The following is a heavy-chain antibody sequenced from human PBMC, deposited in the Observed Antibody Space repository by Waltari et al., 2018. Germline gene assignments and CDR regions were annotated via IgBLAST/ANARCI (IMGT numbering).Heavy chain of an antibody. J-gene: IGHJ4*02. CDR3: ARGDGYSPFDY. V-gene: IGHV3-48*01. CDR2: ISSSSSTI. D-gene: IGHD4-4*01. Sequence: EVQLVESGGGLVQPGGSLRLSCAASGFTFRSYSMNWVRQAPGKGLEWVSYISSSSSTIYYADSVKGRFTISRDNAKNSLYLQMNSLRAEDTAVYYCARGDGYSPFDYWGQGTLVTVSS. CDR1: GFTFRSYS.